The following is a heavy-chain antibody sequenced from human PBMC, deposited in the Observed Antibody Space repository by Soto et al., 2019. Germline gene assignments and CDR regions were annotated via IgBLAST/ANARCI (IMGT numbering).Heavy chain of an antibody. Sequence: PSETLSLTCSVYGWSFSGYYWSWIRQPPGKGLEWIGEINHSGSTNYNPSLKSRVTISVDTSKNQFSLKLSSVTAADTAVYYCARAHDFWSGYKFDPWGQGTLVTVSS. CDR2: INHSGST. CDR1: GWSFSGYY. J-gene: IGHJ5*02. CDR3: ARAHDFWSGYKFDP. V-gene: IGHV4-34*01. D-gene: IGHD3-3*01.